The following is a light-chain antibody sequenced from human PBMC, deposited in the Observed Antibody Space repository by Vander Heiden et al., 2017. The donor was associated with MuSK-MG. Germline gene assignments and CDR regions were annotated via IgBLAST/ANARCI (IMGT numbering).Light chain of an antibody. V-gene: IGKV3-11*01. CDR2: DAS. Sequence: EIVLTQSPATLSLSPGERATLSCRASQSVTTYLAWYQQKPGQAPRLLIYDASTRATGIPARFSGSRSGTDFTLTISSLEPEDFAVYCCQQRSSWPWTFGLGTKV. CDR3: QQRSSWPWT. J-gene: IGKJ1*01. CDR1: QSVTTY.